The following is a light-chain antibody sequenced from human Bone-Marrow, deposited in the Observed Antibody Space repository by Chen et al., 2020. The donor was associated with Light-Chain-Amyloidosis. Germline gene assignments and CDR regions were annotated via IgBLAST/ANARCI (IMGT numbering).Light chain of an antibody. CDR2: EVT. J-gene: IGLJ1*01. CDR3: TSYAGGNNFV. Sequence: QSALTQPPSASGSPGQSVTISCTGTSSDVGGYDHVSWYQQHPGKAPKLIINEVTERPSGVPDRFSGSRSGNTASLTVSGLQAEDEADYFCTSYAGGNNFVFGTGTKVTVL. CDR1: SSDVGGYDH. V-gene: IGLV2-8*01.